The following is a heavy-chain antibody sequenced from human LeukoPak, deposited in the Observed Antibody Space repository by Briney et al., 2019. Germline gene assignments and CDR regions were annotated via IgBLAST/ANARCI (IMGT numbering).Heavy chain of an antibody. V-gene: IGHV1-8*01. Sequence: ASVKVSCKASGHTFTSYDINWVRQATGQGLEWMGWMNPNSGNTGYAQKFQGRVTMTRNTSISTAYMELNSLRSEDTAVYYCVRYYDSSGYYYFWGQGTPVTVSS. J-gene: IGHJ4*02. CDR1: GHTFTSYD. CDR2: MNPNSGNT. CDR3: VRYYDSSGYYYF. D-gene: IGHD3-22*01.